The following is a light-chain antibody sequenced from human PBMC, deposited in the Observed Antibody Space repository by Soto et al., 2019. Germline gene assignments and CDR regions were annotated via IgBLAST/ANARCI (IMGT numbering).Light chain of an antibody. V-gene: IGLV1-40*01. CDR3: QSYGTSQSGLYI. CDR2: DSN. CDR1: SSNIGAGRD. Sequence: QSVLTQPPSVSGAPGQRVIISCTGSSSNIGAGRDVNWYRQFPGEAPKFLISDSNHRPSGVPDRFSVSKSGASASLAITGLRAEDEGDYFCQSYGTSQSGLYIFGHGTKV. J-gene: IGLJ1*01.